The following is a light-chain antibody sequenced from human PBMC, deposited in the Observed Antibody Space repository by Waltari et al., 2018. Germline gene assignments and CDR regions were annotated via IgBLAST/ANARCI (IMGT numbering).Light chain of an antibody. CDR2: ANY. Sequence: QSVLTPPPLASGTPGQRVTISCSANSSNLGINTVTWYQQLPGTAPKLLIYANYHRPSGVPDRFSASKSDTSASLAISGLQSEDEADYFCATWDDSLNGRVFGGGTKLAVL. J-gene: IGLJ3*02. CDR3: ATWDDSLNGRV. CDR1: SSNLGINT. V-gene: IGLV1-44*01.